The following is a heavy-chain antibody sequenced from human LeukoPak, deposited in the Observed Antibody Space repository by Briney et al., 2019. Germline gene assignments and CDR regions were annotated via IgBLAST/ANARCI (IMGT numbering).Heavy chain of an antibody. CDR1: GGSISSSNW. CDR3: ARELAGSPGAFDI. J-gene: IGHJ3*02. CDR2: IYYSGST. Sequence: PSGTLSLTCAVSGGSISSSNWWSWVRQPPGKGLEWIGYIYYSGSTNYNPSLTSRVTISEDTSKNQFSLRLISVTAAGTAVYYCARELAGSPGAFDIWGQGTMVTVSS. V-gene: IGHV4-4*02. D-gene: IGHD6-19*01.